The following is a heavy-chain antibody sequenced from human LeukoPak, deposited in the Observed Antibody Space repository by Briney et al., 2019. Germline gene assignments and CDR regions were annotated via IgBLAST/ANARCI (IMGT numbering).Heavy chain of an antibody. J-gene: IGHJ4*02. V-gene: IGHV3-7*01. CDR3: ARSEGDYGDWYYFDY. CDR1: GFTFSSYW. Sequence: AGGSLRLSCAASGFTFSSYWMSWVRQAPGKGLEWVANIKQDGSEKYYVDSVKGRFTISRDNAKNSLYLQLNSLRAEDTAVYYCARSEGDYGDWYYFDYWGQGTLVTVSS. D-gene: IGHD4-17*01. CDR2: IKQDGSEK.